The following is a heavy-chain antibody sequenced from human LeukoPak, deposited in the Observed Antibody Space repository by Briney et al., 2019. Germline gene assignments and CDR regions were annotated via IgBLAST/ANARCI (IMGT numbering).Heavy chain of an antibody. D-gene: IGHD6-6*01. J-gene: IGHJ6*03. CDR2: IYYNGST. CDR1: GASIRNTLYY. V-gene: IGHV4-39*07. Sequence: SETLSLTCTVSGASIRNTLYYWGWVRQPPGKGLEWVGSIYYNGSTFYNPSLKSRLTISLDTSKNQFSLRLSSVTAADTAVYYCARDWGVSARPGYMDVWGKGTTVTVSS. CDR3: ARDWGVSARPGYMDV.